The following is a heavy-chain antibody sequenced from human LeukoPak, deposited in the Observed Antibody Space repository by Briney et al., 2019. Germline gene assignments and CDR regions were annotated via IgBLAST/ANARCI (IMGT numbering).Heavy chain of an antibody. D-gene: IGHD6-19*01. CDR1: GFTVSSNY. V-gene: IGHV3-53*01. CDR3: ARDSRGSSGWSRGAFDI. CDR2: IYSGGST. Sequence: GGSLRLSCAASGFTVSSNYMSWVRQAPGKGLEWVSVIYSGGSTYYADSVKGRFTISRDNSKNTLYLQMNSLRAEDTAVYYCARDSRGSSGWSRGAFDIWGQGTMVTVSS. J-gene: IGHJ3*02.